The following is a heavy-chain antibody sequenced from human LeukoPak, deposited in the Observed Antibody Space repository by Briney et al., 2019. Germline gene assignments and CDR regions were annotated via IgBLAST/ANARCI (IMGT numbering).Heavy chain of an antibody. V-gene: IGHV4-4*07. Sequence: SSETLSLTCTVSGGSISSYFWSWIRQPAGKGLEWLGRIYTSGSTNYSPSLKSRLTISVDKSKNQFSLKLSSVTAADTAVYYCARDYYDSSGYYGRRGYYYMDVWGKGTTVTVSS. CDR1: GGSISSYF. D-gene: IGHD3-22*01. J-gene: IGHJ6*03. CDR2: IYTSGST. CDR3: ARDYYDSSGYYGRRGYYYMDV.